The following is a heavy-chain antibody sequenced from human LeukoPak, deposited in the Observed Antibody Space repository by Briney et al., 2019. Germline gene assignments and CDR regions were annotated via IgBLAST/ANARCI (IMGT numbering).Heavy chain of an antibody. CDR3: ARDQERIDCSSTSCFYYYYYYGMDV. J-gene: IGHJ6*02. V-gene: IGHV3-30*03. CDR1: GFTFSSYG. Sequence: PGGSLRLTCAASGFTFSSYGMHWVRQAPGKGLEWVAVISYDGSNKYYADSVKGRFTISRDNSKNTLYLQMNSLRAEDTAVYYCARDQERIDCSSTSCFYYYYYYGMDVWGQGTTVTVSS. CDR2: ISYDGSNK. D-gene: IGHD2-2*01.